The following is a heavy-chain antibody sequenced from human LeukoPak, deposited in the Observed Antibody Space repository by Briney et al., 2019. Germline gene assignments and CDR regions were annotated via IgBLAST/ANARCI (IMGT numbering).Heavy chain of an antibody. V-gene: IGHV4-39*01. D-gene: IGHD1-26*01. CDR1: GGSISSSSYY. J-gene: IGHJ4*02. CDR3: ARPTYSGSYYPFDY. CDR2: IYYSGST. Sequence: NPSETLSLTCTVSGGSISSSSYYWGWIRQPPGKGLEWIGSIYYSGSTYYNPSLKSRVTISVDTSKNQFPLKLSSVTAADTAVYYCARPTYSGSYYPFDYWGQGTLVTVSS.